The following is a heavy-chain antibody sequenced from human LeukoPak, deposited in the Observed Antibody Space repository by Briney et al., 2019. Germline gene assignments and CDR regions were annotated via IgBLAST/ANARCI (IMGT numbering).Heavy chain of an antibody. V-gene: IGHV4-39*01. CDR3: ARLSKQRFPFDY. Sequence: SETLSLTCTVSGGSISSSSYYWGWIRQPPGKGLEWIGSIYYSGSTYYNPSLKSRVTISVDTSKNQFSLKLSSVTAADTAVYYCARLSKQRFPFDYWGQGTLVTVSS. J-gene: IGHJ4*02. CDR2: IYYSGST. CDR1: GGSISSSSYY. D-gene: IGHD6-25*01.